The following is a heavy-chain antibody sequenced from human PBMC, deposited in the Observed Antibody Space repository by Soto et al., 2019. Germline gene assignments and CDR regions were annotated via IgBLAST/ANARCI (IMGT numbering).Heavy chain of an antibody. CDR2: ISWDGGST. CDR1: GFTFDDYT. CDR3: AKDIARGLGYCSGGSFYSGVPYYYGMDV. D-gene: IGHD2-15*01. J-gene: IGHJ6*02. V-gene: IGHV3-43*01. Sequence: GGSLRLSCAASGFTFDDYTMHWVRQAPGKGLEWVSLISWDGGSTYYADSVKGRFTISRDNSKNSLYLQMNSLRTEDTALYYCAKDIARGLGYCSGGSFYSGVPYYYGMDVWGQGTTLTVSS.